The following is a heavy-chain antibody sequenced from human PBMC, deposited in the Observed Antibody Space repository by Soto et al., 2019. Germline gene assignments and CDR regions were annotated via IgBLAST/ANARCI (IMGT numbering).Heavy chain of an antibody. CDR3: ARSLRRPAASLPGVLDP. Sequence: SETLSLTCTVSAGAFSSGGFAWTWIRQPPKKGLEWIGYIYHTGTTPYNPSLMSRVTISVDRSRHHFPLKLTSVSAADTAMYYCARSLRRPAASLPGVLDPWGQGTLVTVSS. V-gene: IGHV4-30-2*01. D-gene: IGHD2-2*01. J-gene: IGHJ5*02. CDR2: IYHTGTT. CDR1: AGAFSSGGFA.